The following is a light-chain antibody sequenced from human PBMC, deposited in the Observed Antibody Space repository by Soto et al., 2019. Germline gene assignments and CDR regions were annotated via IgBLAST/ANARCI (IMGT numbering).Light chain of an antibody. CDR1: QSVSGN. V-gene: IGKV3-15*01. Sequence: EIVMTQSPATLSVCPGERATLSCRASQSVSGNLAWYQRKPGQAPRLLIYGAATRATGIPARFSGSGSGTEFTLTISSLQSEDFAVYYCQQYNNWPPWTFGQGPKVEIK. J-gene: IGKJ1*01. CDR2: GAA. CDR3: QQYNNWPPWT.